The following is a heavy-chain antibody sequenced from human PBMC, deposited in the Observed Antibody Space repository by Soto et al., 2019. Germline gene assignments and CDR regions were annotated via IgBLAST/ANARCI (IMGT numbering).Heavy chain of an antibody. CDR2: ISYDGSNK. CDR3: ARDGQVRGVIITLYYFDY. D-gene: IGHD3-10*01. V-gene: IGHV3-30*03. J-gene: IGHJ4*02. Sequence: GGSLRLSCAASGFTFSSYGMHWVRQAPGKGLEWVAVISYDGSNKYYADSVKGRFTISRDNSKNTLYLQMNSLRAEDTAVYYCARDGQVRGVIITLYYFDYWGQGTLVTVSS. CDR1: GFTFSSYG.